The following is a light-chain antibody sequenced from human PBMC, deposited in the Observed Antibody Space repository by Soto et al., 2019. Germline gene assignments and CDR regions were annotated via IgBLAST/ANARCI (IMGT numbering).Light chain of an antibody. CDR2: EGN. CDR3: SSYAGTSTYV. CDR1: RSDIGSYNL. Sequence: QYALTQPASVSGSPGQSITISCTGTRSDIGSYNLVSWYQHLPDKAPKLMIYEGNTRPSGVSNRFSGSKSDNTASLTISGLQPEDEAVYFCSSYAGTSTYVFGSGTKVTVL. V-gene: IGLV2-23*01. J-gene: IGLJ1*01.